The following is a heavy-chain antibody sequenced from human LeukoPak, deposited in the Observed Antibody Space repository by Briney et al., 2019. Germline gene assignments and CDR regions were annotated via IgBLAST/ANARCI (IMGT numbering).Heavy chain of an antibody. CDR1: GGSISSYY. CDR3: ASKLAPGRVRGVTSPYYYYGMDV. Sequence: SETLSLTCTVSGGSISSYYWSWIRQPPGKGLEWIGYIYYSGSTNYNPSLKSRVTISVDTSKNQFSLKLSSVTAADTAVYYCASKLAPGRVRGVTSPYYYYGMDVWGQGTTVTVSS. D-gene: IGHD3-10*01. J-gene: IGHJ6*02. CDR2: IYYSGST. V-gene: IGHV4-59*01.